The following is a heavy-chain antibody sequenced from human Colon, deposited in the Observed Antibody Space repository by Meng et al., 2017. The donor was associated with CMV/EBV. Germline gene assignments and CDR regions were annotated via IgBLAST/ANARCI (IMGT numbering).Heavy chain of an antibody. D-gene: IGHD2-15*01. V-gene: IGHV1-46*01. CDR2: INLSADTT. J-gene: IGHJ4*02. CDR1: GSSSSDY. CDR3: ARDRTSGWQPDF. Sequence: ASVKVSCKASGSSSSDYIHWVRQAPGQGLEWMAIINLSADTTVYAEKFRDRFTVTRDTSTATVYMELSKLGSNDTAVYFCARDRTSGWQPDFWGQGTLVTVSS.